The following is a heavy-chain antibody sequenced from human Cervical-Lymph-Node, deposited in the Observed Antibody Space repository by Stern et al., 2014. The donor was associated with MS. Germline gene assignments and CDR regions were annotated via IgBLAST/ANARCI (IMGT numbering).Heavy chain of an antibody. Sequence: QVQLVESGPGLVKPSETLSLTCTVSGASISSSYWSWVRQPPGKGPEWIAYIYYSWITNYNPSRRSRVTISVDMANNQFSLKLTSVTAADTAVYYCAKWGTGGYGHFDYWGQGILVTVSS. CDR3: AKWGTGGYGHFDY. CDR1: GASISSSY. CDR2: IYYSWIT. D-gene: IGHD3-16*01. V-gene: IGHV4-59*01. J-gene: IGHJ4*02.